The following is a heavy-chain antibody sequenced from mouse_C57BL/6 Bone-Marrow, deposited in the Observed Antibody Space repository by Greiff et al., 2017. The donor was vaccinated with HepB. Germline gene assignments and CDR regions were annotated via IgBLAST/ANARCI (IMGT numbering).Heavy chain of an antibody. CDR1: GYSFTGYY. J-gene: IGHJ1*03. V-gene: IGHV1-42*01. CDR2: INPSTGGT. D-gene: IGHD1-1*01. CDR3: ARGDGSRRWYFEV. Sequence: EVQLQQSGPELVKPGASVKISCKASGYSFTGYYMNWVKQSPEKSLEWIGEINPSTGGTTYNQKFKAKATLTVDKSSSTAYMQLNSLTSEDSAVYYCARGDGSRRWYFEVWGTGTTGSVSS.